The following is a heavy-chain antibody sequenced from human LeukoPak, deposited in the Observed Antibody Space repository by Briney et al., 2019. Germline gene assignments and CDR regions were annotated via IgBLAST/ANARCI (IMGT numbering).Heavy chain of an antibody. CDR3: ARVGAYYYGSGSYDY. D-gene: IGHD3-10*01. CDR1: GFTVSNYW. Sequence: TGGSLRLSCAASGFTVSNYWMSWVRQAPGKGLEWVANIKQDGSEKYYVASVKGRFTISRDNAKNSLYLQMNSLRAEDTAVYYCARVGAYYYGSGSYDYWDQGTLVTVSS. J-gene: IGHJ4*02. V-gene: IGHV3-7*01. CDR2: IKQDGSEK.